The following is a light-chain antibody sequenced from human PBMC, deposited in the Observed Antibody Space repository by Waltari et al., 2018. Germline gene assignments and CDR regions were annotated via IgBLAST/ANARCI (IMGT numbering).Light chain of an antibody. J-gene: IGLJ1*01. V-gene: IGLV2-14*01. CDR2: EVS. CDR3: SSSTTSSTSHYV. Sequence: QSALTQPASVSGSPGQSITISCTGTSSDVGGSKFVSWYQQHPGKVPKVMIYEVSNRPSGVSNRFSGSKSGNTASLTISGLQAEDEADYYCSSSTTSSTSHYVFGTGTKVTVL. CDR1: SSDVGGSKF.